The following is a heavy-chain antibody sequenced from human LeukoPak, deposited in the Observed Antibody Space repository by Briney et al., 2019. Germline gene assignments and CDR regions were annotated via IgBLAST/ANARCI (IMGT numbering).Heavy chain of an antibody. V-gene: IGHV6-1*01. CDR3: ARTNYDYVWGSYRGLNYYFDY. CDR1: GDSVSSNSAA. D-gene: IGHD3-16*02. J-gene: IGHJ4*02. CDR2: TYYRSKWYN. Sequence: SQTLSLTCAISGDSVSSNSAAWNWIRQSPSRGLEWLGRTYYRSKWYNDYAVSVKSRITINPDTSKNQFSLQLNSVTPEDTAVYYCARTNYDYVWGSYRGLNYYFDYWGQGTLVTVSS.